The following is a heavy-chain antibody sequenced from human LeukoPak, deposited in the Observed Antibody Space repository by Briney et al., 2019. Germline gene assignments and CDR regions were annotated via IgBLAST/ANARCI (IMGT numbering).Heavy chain of an antibody. J-gene: IGHJ6*03. D-gene: IGHD6-19*01. V-gene: IGHV1-18*01. CDR2: ISAYNGNT. CDR1: GYTFTSYG. Sequence: ASVKVSCKASGYTFTSYGISWVRQAPGQGLEWMGWISAYNGNTNYAQKLQGRVTMTTDTSTSTAYMELRSLRSDDTAVYYCARGVAGAYYYYYMDVWGKGTTVTVSS. CDR3: ARGVAGAYYYYYMDV.